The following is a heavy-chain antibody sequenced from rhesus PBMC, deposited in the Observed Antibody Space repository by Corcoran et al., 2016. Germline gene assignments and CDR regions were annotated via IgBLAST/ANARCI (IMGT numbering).Heavy chain of an antibody. J-gene: IGHJ4*01. CDR3: ASYYTVNTFDY. CDR2: IYGNSAST. D-gene: IGHD4-23*01. CDR1: GGPISGYYY. Sequence: QVQLQQWGEGLVKPSETLSLTGAVYGGPISGYYYWSWSRQPTGKGLEWIGYIYGNSASTNYHPSLKHRVTISKDTAKNQFSLKLTSVTAADTAVYYCASYYTVNTFDYWGQGVLVTVSS. V-gene: IGHV4-73*01.